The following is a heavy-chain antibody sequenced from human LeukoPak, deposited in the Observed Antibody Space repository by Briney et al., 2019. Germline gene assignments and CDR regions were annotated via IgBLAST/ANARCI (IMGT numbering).Heavy chain of an antibody. CDR1: GFIFSDYT. Sequence: PGGSLRLSCAASGFIFSDYTMNWVRQAPGKGLEWVSAINGNSEHIYYVDSVKGRFTISRDNTKNSLYLQMNSLTAEDMAVYYCARGFCGGDCYGDWGQGTLVTVSS. CDR3: ARGFCGGDCYGD. CDR2: INGNSEHI. D-gene: IGHD2-21*02. J-gene: IGHJ1*01. V-gene: IGHV3-21*01.